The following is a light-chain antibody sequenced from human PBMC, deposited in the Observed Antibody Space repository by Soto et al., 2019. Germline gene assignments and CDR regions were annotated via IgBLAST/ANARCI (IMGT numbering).Light chain of an antibody. J-gene: IGLJ1*01. CDR2: EVS. CDR1: SSDVGSNNL. CDR3: SSFTGTNYV. V-gene: IGLV2-14*02. Sequence: QSVLSQPASVSGSPGQSITISFTGTSSDVGSNNLVSWYQQHPGKAPKLMIYEVSKRPSGISNRFSGSKSGNTASLTISGLQAEDEADYYCSSFTGTNYVFGTGTKVTV.